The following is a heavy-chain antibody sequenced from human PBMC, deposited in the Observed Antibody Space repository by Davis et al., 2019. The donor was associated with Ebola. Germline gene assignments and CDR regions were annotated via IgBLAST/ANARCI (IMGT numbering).Heavy chain of an antibody. V-gene: IGHV3-23*01. CDR1: GFTFSSYA. Sequence: GESLKISCAASGFTFSSYAMSWVRQAPGKGLEWVSAISGSGGSTYYADSVKGRFTISRDNSKNTLYLQMNSLRDEDTAVYHCARDGVATIGYYFDYWGQGTLVTVSS. D-gene: IGHD5-24*01. CDR3: ARDGVATIGYYFDY. CDR2: ISGSGGST. J-gene: IGHJ4*02.